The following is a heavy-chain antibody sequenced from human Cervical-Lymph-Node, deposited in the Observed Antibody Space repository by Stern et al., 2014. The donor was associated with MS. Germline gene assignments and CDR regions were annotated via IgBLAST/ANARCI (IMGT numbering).Heavy chain of an antibody. CDR2: LIPIFGTA. V-gene: IGHV1-69*01. CDR1: GGTFSSYA. Sequence: VQLVESGAEVKKPGSSVKVSCKASGGTFSSYAISWVRPAPGQGLEWMGGLIPIFGTANYAQKFQGRVTITADESTSTAYMELSSLRSEDTAVYYCARDQRGITFGPRWFDPWGQGTLVTVSS. J-gene: IGHJ5*02. D-gene: IGHD3-16*01. CDR3: ARDQRGITFGPRWFDP.